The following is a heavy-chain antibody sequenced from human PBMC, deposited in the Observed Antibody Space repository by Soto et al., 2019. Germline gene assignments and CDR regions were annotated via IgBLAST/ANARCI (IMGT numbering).Heavy chain of an antibody. CDR3: ARGPNYYDSSGYDY. D-gene: IGHD3-22*01. Sequence: PSETLSLTCAVYGGSFSGYYWSWIRQPPGKGLEWIGEINHSGSTNYNPSPKSRVTISVDTSKNQFSLKLSSVTAADTAVYYCARGPNYYDSSGYDYWGQGTLVTVSS. V-gene: IGHV4-34*01. CDR2: INHSGST. J-gene: IGHJ4*02. CDR1: GGSFSGYY.